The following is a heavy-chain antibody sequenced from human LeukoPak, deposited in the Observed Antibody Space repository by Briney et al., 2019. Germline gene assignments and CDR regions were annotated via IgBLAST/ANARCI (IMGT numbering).Heavy chain of an antibody. CDR3: ARGTYSSSWYPYYFDY. D-gene: IGHD6-13*01. CDR1: GFTFSSYW. J-gene: IGHJ4*02. Sequence: GGSLRLSCAASGFTFSSYWMSWVRQAPGKGLEWVANIKQDGSEKYYVDSVKGRFTISRDNATNSLYLQMNSLRAEDTAGYCCARGTYSSSWYPYYFDYWGQGTLVTVSS. CDR2: IKQDGSEK. V-gene: IGHV3-7*01.